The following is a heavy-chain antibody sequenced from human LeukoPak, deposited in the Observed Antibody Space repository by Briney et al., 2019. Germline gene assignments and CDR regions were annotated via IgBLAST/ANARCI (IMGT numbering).Heavy chain of an antibody. Sequence: PSETLSLTCTVSSGSISSSNYYWGWIRQPPGKGLEWIGSISYSGSTYYNPSLESRVTMSVDTSKNRFSLKLSSVTAADTAVYYCARPGAWFGELFPFDYWGQGTLVTVSS. J-gene: IGHJ4*02. CDR2: ISYSGST. CDR3: ARPGAWFGELFPFDY. CDR1: SGSISSSNYY. V-gene: IGHV4-39*01. D-gene: IGHD3-10*01.